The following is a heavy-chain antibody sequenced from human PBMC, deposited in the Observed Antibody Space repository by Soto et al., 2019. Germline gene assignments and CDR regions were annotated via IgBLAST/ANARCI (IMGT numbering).Heavy chain of an antibody. Sequence: PSETLSLTCTVSGGAIISYYCILIRQPPGKGLEWIVYIYYSGSTNYNPSLKSRVTISVDTSKNQFSLKLSSVTAADTAVYYCARAVWWFDPWGQGTLVTVSS. V-gene: IGHV4-59*01. CDR3: ARAVWWFDP. CDR1: GGAIISYY. CDR2: IYYSGST. D-gene: IGHD2-8*01. J-gene: IGHJ5*02.